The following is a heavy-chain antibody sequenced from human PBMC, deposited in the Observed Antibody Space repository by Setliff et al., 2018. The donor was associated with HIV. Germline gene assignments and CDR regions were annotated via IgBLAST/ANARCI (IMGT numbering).Heavy chain of an antibody. Sequence: ASVKVSCKASGYTFTGYYMHWVRQAPGQGLEWMGWISSYNDNTKYAQRFQGRVTMTTDASTSTAYMELRSLTSDDTAVYYCARGGHCTAGVCYHYEYWGQGTQVTVSS. CDR1: GYTFTGYY. D-gene: IGHD2-8*02. V-gene: IGHV1-18*04. J-gene: IGHJ4*02. CDR3: ARGGHCTAGVCYHYEY. CDR2: ISSYNDNT.